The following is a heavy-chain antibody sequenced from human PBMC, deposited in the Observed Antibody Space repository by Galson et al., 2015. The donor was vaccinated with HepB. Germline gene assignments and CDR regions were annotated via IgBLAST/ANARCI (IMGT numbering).Heavy chain of an antibody. J-gene: IGHJ4*02. CDR2: ISANSGNT. D-gene: IGHD2/OR15-2a*01. V-gene: IGHV1-18*04. CDR3: ARDREYRFDY. Sequence: SVKVSCKASGYTFTTNGISWVRQAPGQGLEWMGWISANSGNTKYAQNLQGRVTLTRDTSTSTAYLDLRSLRSDDTAAYYCARDREYRFDYWGQGTLVTVSS. CDR1: GYTFTTNG.